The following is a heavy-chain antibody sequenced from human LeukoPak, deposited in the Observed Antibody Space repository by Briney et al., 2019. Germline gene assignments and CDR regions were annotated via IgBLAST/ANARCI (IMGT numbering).Heavy chain of an antibody. D-gene: IGHD4-17*01. V-gene: IGHV3-23*01. CDR3: AKELYYGDGAGDDAFDI. CDR2: ISGSGGST. J-gene: IGHJ3*02. CDR1: GFTFSSYG. Sequence: GGSLRLSCAASGFTFSSYGMSWVRQAPGKGLEWVSAISGSGGSTYYADPVKGRFTISRDNSKNTLYLQMNSLRAEDTAVYYCAKELYYGDGAGDDAFDIWGQGTTVTVSS.